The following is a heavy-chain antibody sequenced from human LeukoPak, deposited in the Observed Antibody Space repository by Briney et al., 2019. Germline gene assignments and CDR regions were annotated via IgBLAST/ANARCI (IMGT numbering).Heavy chain of an antibody. D-gene: IGHD5-18*01. J-gene: IGHJ6*02. CDR3: ARDLLRGYNYGPDGMDV. CDR2: IYTSGST. CDR1: GGSISSYY. V-gene: IGHV4-4*07. Sequence: SETLSLTCTVSGGSISSYYWSWIRQPAGKGLEWIGRIYTSGSTNYNPSLKSRVTMSVDTSKNQFSLKLSSVTAADTAVYYCARDLLRGYNYGPDGMDVWGQGTTVTVSS.